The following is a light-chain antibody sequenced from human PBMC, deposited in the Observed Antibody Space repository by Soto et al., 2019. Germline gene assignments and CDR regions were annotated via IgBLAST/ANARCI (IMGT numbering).Light chain of an antibody. CDR2: DAT. J-gene: IGKJ1*01. Sequence: IVLTHSPVTLSXXXXXXXALSXXAIQSVNTSLGWYQQKPGQAPRLLIYDATLRATGIPARFTGSGSGTDFTLTITSLEPEDFAVYYCQQRGNWPRTWAFGQGTKVDIK. CDR1: QSVNTS. V-gene: IGKV3-11*01. CDR3: QQRGNWPRTWA.